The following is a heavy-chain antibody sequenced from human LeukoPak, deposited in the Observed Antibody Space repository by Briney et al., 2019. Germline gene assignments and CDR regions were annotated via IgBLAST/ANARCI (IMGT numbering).Heavy chain of an antibody. J-gene: IGHJ4*02. D-gene: IGHD3-22*01. CDR2: ISAYNGNT. CDR1: GYTFTSYG. Sequence: ASVKVSCKASGYTFTSYGISWVRQAPGQGLEWMGWISAYNGNTNYAQKFQGRVTMTRDTSMSTAYMELSRLRSDDTAVYYCARDLGDSYYYDSSGLYSYFDYWGQGTLVTVSS. CDR3: ARDLGDSYYYDSSGLYSYFDY. V-gene: IGHV1-18*01.